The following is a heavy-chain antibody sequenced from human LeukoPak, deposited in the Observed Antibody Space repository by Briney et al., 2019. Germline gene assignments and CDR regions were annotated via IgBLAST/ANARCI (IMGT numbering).Heavy chain of an antibody. CDR1: GYTFTSHG. CDR2: ISTYNGNT. D-gene: IGHD3-22*01. Sequence: ASVKVSCKASGYTFTSHGISWVRQAPGQGLEWMGWISTYNGNTNYAQKFQGRVAMTTDTSTTTAYLEVTSLRSDDTAVYYCARDSSGFYYVHWGQGTLVTVSS. J-gene: IGHJ4*02. CDR3: ARDSSGFYYVH. V-gene: IGHV1-18*01.